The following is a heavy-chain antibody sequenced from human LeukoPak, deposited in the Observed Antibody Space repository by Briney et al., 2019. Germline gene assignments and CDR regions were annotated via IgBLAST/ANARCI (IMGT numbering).Heavy chain of an antibody. V-gene: IGHV3-30-3*01. D-gene: IGHD1-26*01. CDR2: ISYDGSNK. J-gene: IGHJ4*02. Sequence: GGSLRLSCAASGFTFSSYAMLWVRQAPGKGLEWVAVISYDGSNKYYADSVKGRFTISRDNSKNTLYLQMNSLRAEDTAVYYCARDFRIVGAATYFDYWGQGTLVTVSS. CDR1: GFTFSSYA. CDR3: ARDFRIVGAATYFDY.